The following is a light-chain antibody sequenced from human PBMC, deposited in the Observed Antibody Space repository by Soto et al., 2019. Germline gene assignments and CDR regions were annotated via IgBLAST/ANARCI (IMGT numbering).Light chain of an antibody. J-gene: IGLJ2*01. Sequence: QSVLTQPPSASGTPGQRVTISCSGSSSNIGSNTVNWYQQLPGTAPKLLIYSNNQRPSGVPDRFSGSKSGTSASLAISGLQSEDEADYYCSSYAGSFEFGGGTKLTVL. CDR2: SNN. CDR3: SSYAGSFE. CDR1: SSNIGSNT. V-gene: IGLV1-44*01.